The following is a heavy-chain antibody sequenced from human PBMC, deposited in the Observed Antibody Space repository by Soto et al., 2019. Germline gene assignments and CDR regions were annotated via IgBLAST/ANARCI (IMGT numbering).Heavy chain of an antibody. V-gene: IGHV4-39*01. Sequence: QLQLQESGPGLVKTSETLSLTCTVSGGSISSSSYYWGWIRQPPGKGLEWIGSIYYSGSTYYNPSLKSRVTISVDTSKNQFSLKLSSVTAADTAVYYCARQADIVLMVYAQNFDYWGQGTLVTVSS. CDR3: ARQADIVLMVYAQNFDY. J-gene: IGHJ4*02. CDR2: IYYSGST. CDR1: GGSISSSSYY. D-gene: IGHD2-8*01.